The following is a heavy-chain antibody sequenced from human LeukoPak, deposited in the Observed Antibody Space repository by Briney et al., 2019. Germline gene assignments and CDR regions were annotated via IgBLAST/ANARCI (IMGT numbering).Heavy chain of an antibody. J-gene: IGHJ4*02. CDR3: TRGGAVKPESVSVSGFKWDLGAF. D-gene: IGHD1-26*01. CDR2: ISGSGGST. V-gene: IGHV3-23*01. CDR1: GFTFSSYA. Sequence: GGSLRLSCAASGFTFSSYAMSWVRQAPGKGLEWVSAISGSGGSTYYADSVKGRFTISRDNSKNTLYLQMNGLRAEDTAVYFCTRGGAVKPESVSVSGFKWDLGAFWGQGTLVTVSS.